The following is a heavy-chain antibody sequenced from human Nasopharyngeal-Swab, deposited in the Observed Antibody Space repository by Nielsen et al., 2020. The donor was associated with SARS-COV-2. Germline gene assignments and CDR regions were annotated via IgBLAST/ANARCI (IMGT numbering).Heavy chain of an antibody. Sequence: SDTLSLTCTVSGGSISSYYWSWIRQPPGKGLEWIGYIFYTGSTNYNPSLKSRVTISVDTSKNQCSLKLSSVTAADTAVYYCASSRSVVSATGYYYYYYMDVWGKGTTVTVSS. CDR1: GGSISSYY. J-gene: IGHJ6*03. CDR3: ASSRSVVSATGYYYYYYMDV. V-gene: IGHV4-59*07. CDR2: IFYTGST. D-gene: IGHD2-15*01.